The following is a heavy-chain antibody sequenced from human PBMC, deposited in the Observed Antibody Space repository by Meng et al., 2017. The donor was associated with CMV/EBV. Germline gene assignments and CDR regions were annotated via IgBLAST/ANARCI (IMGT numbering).Heavy chain of an antibody. Sequence: QLPRQESGPGLVKPSETLSLTCPVSGGSISSSSYYWGWIRQPPGKGLEWIGSIYYSGSTYYNPSLKSRVTISVDTSKNQFSLKLSSVTAADTAVYYCVTWLWFGELSGYYFDYWGQGTLVTVSS. V-gene: IGHV4-39*07. J-gene: IGHJ4*02. CDR3: VTWLWFGELSGYYFDY. D-gene: IGHD3-10*01. CDR2: IYYSGST. CDR1: GGSISSSSYY.